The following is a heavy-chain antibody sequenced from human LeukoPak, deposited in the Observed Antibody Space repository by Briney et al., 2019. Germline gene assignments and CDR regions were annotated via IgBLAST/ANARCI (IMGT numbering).Heavy chain of an antibody. J-gene: IGHJ4*02. Sequence: GGSLRLSCAASGFTFSSYPMSWVRQAPGKGLEWVSAISGSGGDTYYADSVKGRFTITRDNSKNPLYLQMNSLRAEDTALYYCATSSGWYPKYFDYWGQGTLVTVSS. CDR1: GFTFSSYP. D-gene: IGHD6-19*01. V-gene: IGHV3-23*01. CDR2: ISGSGGDT. CDR3: ATSSGWYPKYFDY.